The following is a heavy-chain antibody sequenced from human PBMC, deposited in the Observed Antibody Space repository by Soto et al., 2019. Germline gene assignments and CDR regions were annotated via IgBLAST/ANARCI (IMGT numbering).Heavy chain of an antibody. CDR1: GFTFSSYG. CDR2: ISYDGSNK. D-gene: IGHD6-19*01. CDR3: AKVRASSGWRPFDP. Sequence: QVQLVESGGGVVQPGRSLRLSCAASGFTFSSYGMHWVRQAPGKGLEWVAVISYDGSNKYYADSVKGRFTISRDNSKNTLYLQMNSLIAEDTAVYYCAKVRASSGWRPFDPWGQGTLVTVSS. J-gene: IGHJ5*02. V-gene: IGHV3-30*18.